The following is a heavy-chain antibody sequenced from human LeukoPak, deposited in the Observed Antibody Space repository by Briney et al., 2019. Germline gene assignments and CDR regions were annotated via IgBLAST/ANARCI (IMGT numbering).Heavy chain of an antibody. Sequence: ASVKVSCKASGYTFTSYGISWVRQAPGQGLEWMGWISAYNGNTNYAQKLQGRVTMTADTSTSTAYMELRSLRSDDTAVYYCARVGYDFWSGLNWFDPWGQGTLVTVSS. D-gene: IGHD3-3*01. V-gene: IGHV1-18*01. J-gene: IGHJ5*02. CDR2: ISAYNGNT. CDR3: ARVGYDFWSGLNWFDP. CDR1: GYTFTSYG.